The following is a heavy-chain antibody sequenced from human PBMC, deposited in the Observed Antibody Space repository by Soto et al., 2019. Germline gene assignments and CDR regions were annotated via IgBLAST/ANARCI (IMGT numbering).Heavy chain of an antibody. D-gene: IGHD6-6*01. V-gene: IGHV1-18*04. Sequence: QVQLLQSGAEVKKPGASVKVSCKTSGYTFTSYAISWVRQAPGQGLERLGWISAYNGTTNYAQKLHGRVTMTTDTSTGTAYMDLRSLRSDDTALYYCARVEAGRSPIAARRYYFDYWGQGTLVTVSS. CDR3: ARVEAGRSPIAARRYYFDY. CDR1: GYTFTSYA. J-gene: IGHJ4*02. CDR2: ISAYNGTT.